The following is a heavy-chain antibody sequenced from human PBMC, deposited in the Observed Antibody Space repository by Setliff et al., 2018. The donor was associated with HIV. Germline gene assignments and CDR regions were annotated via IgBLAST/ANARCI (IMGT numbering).Heavy chain of an antibody. CDR1: GGSMNSGGYY. CDR2: IYASGSP. V-gene: IGHV4-31*03. J-gene: IGHJ3*02. CDR3: ARVFHSLPTGLNDPFDM. D-gene: IGHD4-17*01. Sequence: SETLSLTCTVSGGSMNSGGYYWTWIRQHPGKGLEWIGYIYASGSPDYNPSLESRVTISSDTSKNQFSLKLKSVTGADTAVYYCARVFHSLPTGLNDPFDMWGQGTLGT.